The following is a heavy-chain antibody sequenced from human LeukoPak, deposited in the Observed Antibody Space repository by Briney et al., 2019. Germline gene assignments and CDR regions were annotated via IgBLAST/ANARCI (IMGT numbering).Heavy chain of an antibody. V-gene: IGHV3-15*01. CDR3: TTHSYGLEGTYNWFDP. Sequence: GGSLRLSCAASGFTFSNAWMSWVRQAPGKGLEWVGRIKSKTDGGTTDYAAPVKGRFTISRDDSKNTLYLQMNSLKTEDTAVSYCTTHSYGLEGTYNWFDPWGQGTLVTVSS. J-gene: IGHJ5*02. CDR1: GFTFSNAW. D-gene: IGHD5-18*01. CDR2: IKSKTDGGTT.